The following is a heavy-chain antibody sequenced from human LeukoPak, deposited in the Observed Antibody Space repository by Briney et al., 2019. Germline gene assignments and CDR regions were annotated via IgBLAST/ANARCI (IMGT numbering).Heavy chain of an antibody. J-gene: IGHJ4*02. CDR3: ARDSPDGSGTYYNDSPDY. D-gene: IGHD3-10*01. CDR2: ISAYNGNT. Sequence: EASVKVSFKASGYTFSSYGISWVRQAPGQGLEWMGWISAYNGNTNYRQKLQGRVTMTTDTSTSTAYMDLRSLRSDDTAIYYCARDSPDGSGTYYNDSPDYWGQGTLVTVSS. CDR1: GYTFSSYG. V-gene: IGHV1-18*01.